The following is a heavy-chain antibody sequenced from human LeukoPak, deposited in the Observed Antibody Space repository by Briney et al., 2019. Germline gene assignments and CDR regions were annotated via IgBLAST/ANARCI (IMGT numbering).Heavy chain of an antibody. CDR3: AKDQTYYFDY. CDR2: MSGSGVYT. CDR1: GFSFRSYA. J-gene: IGHJ4*02. Sequence: GGSLRLSCAASGFSFRSYAMNWVRQAPGKGLEWVSGMSGSGVYTYYADSVKGRFTISRDNSKNTLHLQMNSLRAEDTAVYYCAKDQTYYFDYWGQGTLDTVSS. V-gene: IGHV3-23*01.